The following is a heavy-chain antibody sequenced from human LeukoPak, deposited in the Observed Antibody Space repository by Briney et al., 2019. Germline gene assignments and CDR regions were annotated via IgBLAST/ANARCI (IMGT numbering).Heavy chain of an antibody. Sequence: GGSLRLSCAASGFTSSSYWMSWVRQAPGKGLEWVANIKQDGSEKYYVDSVKGRFTISRDNAKNSLYLQMNSLRAEDTAVYYCARSSYGTIDYWGQGTLVTVSS. CDR3: ARSSYGTIDY. CDR1: GFTSSSYW. J-gene: IGHJ4*02. V-gene: IGHV3-7*01. CDR2: IKQDGSEK. D-gene: IGHD1-26*01.